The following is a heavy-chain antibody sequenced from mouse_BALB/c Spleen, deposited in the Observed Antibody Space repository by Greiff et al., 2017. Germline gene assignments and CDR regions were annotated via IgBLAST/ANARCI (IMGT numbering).Heavy chain of an antibody. Sequence: VQLQQSGPSLVKPSQTLSLTCSVTGDSITSCYWNWIRKFPGNKLEYMGYISYSGSTYYNPSLKSRISITRDTSKNQYYLQLNSVTTEDTATYYCARPTMITTGAMDYWGQGTSVTVSS. D-gene: IGHD2-4*01. J-gene: IGHJ4*01. V-gene: IGHV3-8*02. CDR3: ARPTMITTGAMDY. CDR2: ISYSGST. CDR1: GDSITSCY.